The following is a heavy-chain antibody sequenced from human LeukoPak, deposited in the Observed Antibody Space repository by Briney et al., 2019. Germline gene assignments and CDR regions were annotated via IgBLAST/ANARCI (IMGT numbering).Heavy chain of an antibody. Sequence: GGSLRPSCAASGFTFSSYEMNWVRQAPGKGLEWVANIKLDGSEKYYVDSVKGRFTISRDNAKKSLYLQMNSLRDEDTAVYYCARDFFAFGGVIALLDYWGQGTLVTVSS. CDR2: IKLDGSEK. V-gene: IGHV3-7*01. D-gene: IGHD3-16*02. J-gene: IGHJ4*02. CDR3: ARDFFAFGGVIALLDY. CDR1: GFTFSSYE.